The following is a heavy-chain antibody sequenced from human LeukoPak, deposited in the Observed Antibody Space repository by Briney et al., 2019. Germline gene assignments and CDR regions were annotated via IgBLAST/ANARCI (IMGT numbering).Heavy chain of an antibody. Sequence: PSETLSLTCAVYGGSFNGYYWSWIRQPPGKGLEWIGEINHRGSTNYNPSLKSRVTVSLDTSKNQFSLKLSSVTAADTAVYYCARAPGAALDWGQGTLVTVSS. J-gene: IGHJ4*02. V-gene: IGHV4-34*01. CDR2: INHRGST. CDR3: ARAPGAALD. D-gene: IGHD2-15*01. CDR1: GGSFNGYY.